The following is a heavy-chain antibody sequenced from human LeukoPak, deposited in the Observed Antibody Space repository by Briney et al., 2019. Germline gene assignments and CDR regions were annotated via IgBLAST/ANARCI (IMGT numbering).Heavy chain of an antibody. J-gene: IGHJ4*02. D-gene: IGHD3-22*01. CDR2: IWYDGSNK. CDR1: GFTFSSYG. Sequence: PGRSLRLSCAASGFTFSSYGMHWVRQAPGKGLEWVAVIWYDGSNKYYADSVKGRFTTSRDNSKNTLYLQMNSLRAEDTAVYYCAKDRVVYYYDSSGIDYWGQGTLVTVSS. V-gene: IGHV3-33*06. CDR3: AKDRVVYYYDSSGIDY.